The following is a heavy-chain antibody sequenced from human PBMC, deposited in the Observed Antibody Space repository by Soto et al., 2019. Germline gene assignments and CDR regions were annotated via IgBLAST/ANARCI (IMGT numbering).Heavy chain of an antibody. CDR3: ARGRRSTFDY. J-gene: IGHJ4*02. D-gene: IGHD6-25*01. V-gene: IGHV6-1*01. CDR2: TYYRSKWYN. Sequence: SQTLSLTCAVSGDSVSSNNIAWNWLRQSPWRGLEWLGRTYYRSKWYNEYAVSVRSRITISLDTSKNQFSLQLNSVTPEDTAVYYCARGRRSTFDYWGQGAQVTVSS. CDR1: GDSVSSNNIA.